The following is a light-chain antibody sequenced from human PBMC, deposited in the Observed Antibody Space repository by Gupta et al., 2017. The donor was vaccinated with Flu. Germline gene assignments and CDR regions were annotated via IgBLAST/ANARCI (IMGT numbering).Light chain of an antibody. Sequence: TITSTRTRNDVGGDNSVSWYQQHPAKAPNLILYDVNNRRSWVSSRGSGSKSGNTAAMTISGLQRAEDADFYCSSSTAGTTNNYVFGTGTKVTVL. V-gene: IGLV2-14*03. J-gene: IGLJ1*01. CDR3: SSSTAGTTNNYV. CDR1: RNDVGGDNS. CDR2: DVN.